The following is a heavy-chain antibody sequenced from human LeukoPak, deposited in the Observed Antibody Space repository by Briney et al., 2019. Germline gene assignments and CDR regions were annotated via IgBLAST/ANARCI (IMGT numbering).Heavy chain of an antibody. V-gene: IGHV3-15*01. CDR2: IKSKTDGGTT. Sequence: PGGSLRLSCAASGFTFSNAWMSWVRQAPGKGLEWVDRIKSKTDGGTTDHAAPVKGRFTISRDDSKNTLYLQMNSLKTEDTAVYYCTSTYDFWSGYRYWGQGTLVTVSS. CDR3: TSTYDFWSGYRY. J-gene: IGHJ4*02. D-gene: IGHD3-3*01. CDR1: GFTFSNAW.